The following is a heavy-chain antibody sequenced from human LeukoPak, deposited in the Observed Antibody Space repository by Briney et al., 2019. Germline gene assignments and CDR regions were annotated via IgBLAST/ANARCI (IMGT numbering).Heavy chain of an antibody. V-gene: IGHV3-23*01. CDR3: AKPGYSRTYYYYYYMDV. CDR1: GFTFSSYA. D-gene: IGHD6-13*01. CDR2: ISGSGGST. J-gene: IGHJ6*03. Sequence: SGGSLRLSCAASGFTFSSYAMSWVRQAPGKGLEWVSAISGSGGSTYYADSVKGRFTISRDNSKNTLYLQMNSLRAEDTAVYYCAKPGYSRTYYYYYYMDVWGKGTTVTVSS.